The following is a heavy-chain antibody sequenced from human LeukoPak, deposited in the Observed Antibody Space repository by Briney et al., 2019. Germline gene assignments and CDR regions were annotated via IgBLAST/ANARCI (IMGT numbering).Heavy chain of an antibody. V-gene: IGHV1-2*02. Sequence: ASVKVSCKASGYTFTGYYLHWVRQAPGQGLEWMGCVNPNSGDTNYAQKFQGSVTMTRDTSISTLYMELSRLRSDDTAVYYCARASGSYWWFDSWGQGTLVTVSS. J-gene: IGHJ5*01. CDR1: GYTFTGYY. CDR3: ARASGSYWWFDS. D-gene: IGHD1-26*01. CDR2: VNPNSGDT.